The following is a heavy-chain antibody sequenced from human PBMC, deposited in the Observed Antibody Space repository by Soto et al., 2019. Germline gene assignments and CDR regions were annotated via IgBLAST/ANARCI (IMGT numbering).Heavy chain of an antibody. D-gene: IGHD3-10*01. CDR3: ARGTWVRSAFDI. Sequence: QVQLQQWGAGLLKPSETLSLTCAVYGGSFSGYYWSWIRQPPGKGLEWIWEINHSGRTNYNPSLKSRVTISVDTSKNQFSLKLSSVTAADTAVYYCARGTWVRSAFDIWGQGTMVTVSS. J-gene: IGHJ3*02. CDR1: GGSFSGYY. V-gene: IGHV4-34*01. CDR2: INHSGRT.